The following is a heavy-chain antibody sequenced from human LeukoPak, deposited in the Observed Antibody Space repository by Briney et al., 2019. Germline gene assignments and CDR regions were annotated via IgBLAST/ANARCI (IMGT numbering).Heavy chain of an antibody. CDR3: SKWGDYDVLTGYYDSDF. V-gene: IGHV3-23*01. J-gene: IGHJ4*02. CDR1: GFTVSSNY. Sequence: GGSLRLSCAASGFTVSSNYMSWVRQAPGKGLEWVSAILGSGRSAYYADSVKGRFTISRDNSKNSLFLQMNSLRVEDTALYYCSKWGDYDVLTGYYDSDFWGQGTLVTVSA. CDR2: ILGSGRSA. D-gene: IGHD3-9*01.